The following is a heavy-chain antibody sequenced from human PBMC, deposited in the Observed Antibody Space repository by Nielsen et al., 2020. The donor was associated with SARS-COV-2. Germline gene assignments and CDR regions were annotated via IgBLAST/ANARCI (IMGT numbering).Heavy chain of an antibody. J-gene: IGHJ6*03. CDR2: ISGSGGST. CDR3: ARPFYYYYYMDV. V-gene: IGHV3-23*01. CDR1: GFAFSNFA. Sequence: GESLKISCSASGFAFSNFAMNWVRQAPGKGLEWVSTISGSGGSTFYVGSVKGRFTISRDNSKNTLYLQMNSLRAEDTAVYYCARPFYYYYYMDVWGKGTTVTVSS.